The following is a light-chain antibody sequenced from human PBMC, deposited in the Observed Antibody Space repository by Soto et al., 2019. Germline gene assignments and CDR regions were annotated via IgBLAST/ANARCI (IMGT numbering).Light chain of an antibody. V-gene: IGLV1-40*01. CDR2: GNS. CDR3: QSYDSSLRGGV. Sequence: QSVLTQPPSVSGAPGQRVTISCTGSSSKIGAGYDVHWYQQLPGTAPKLLIYGNSNRPSGVPDRFSGSKSGTSASLAITGLQAEDEADYYCQSYDSSLRGGVFGTGTKVTVL. J-gene: IGLJ1*01. CDR1: SSKIGAGYD.